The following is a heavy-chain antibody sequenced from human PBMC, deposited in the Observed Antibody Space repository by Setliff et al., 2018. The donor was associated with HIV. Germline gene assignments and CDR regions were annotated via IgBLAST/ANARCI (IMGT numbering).Heavy chain of an antibody. V-gene: IGHV3-49*03. J-gene: IGHJ4*02. Sequence: GGSLRLSCTTSGFTFGDYPMGWFRQAPGKGLEWVSFIRTKAYRGTTEYAASVEGRFSISRDDSKTIAYLQMNSLTTEDTAVYFCTRDRRGSNSWSGYNGGFDYWGQGTLVTVSS. CDR1: GFTFGDYP. D-gene: IGHD3-3*01. CDR3: TRDRRGSNSWSGYNGGFDY. CDR2: IRTKAYRGTT.